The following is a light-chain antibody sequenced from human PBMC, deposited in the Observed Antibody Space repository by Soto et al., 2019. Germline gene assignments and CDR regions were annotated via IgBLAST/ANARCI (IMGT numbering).Light chain of an antibody. J-gene: IGKJ1*01. V-gene: IGKV4-1*01. CDR1: QSVLYSSNNKNY. CDR2: WAS. Sequence: DSVMTQSPDSLAVALGERATINCKSSQSVLYSSNNKNYLAWYQQKAGQPPNLIIYWASTRKSGVPDRFSGSGSGTDITLTISRLQAEDVAVYYYHQYYTTPWPFGQGTRVELK. CDR3: HQYYTTPWP.